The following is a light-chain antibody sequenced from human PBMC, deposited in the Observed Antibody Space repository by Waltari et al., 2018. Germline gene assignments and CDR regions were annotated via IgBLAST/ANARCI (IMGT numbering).Light chain of an antibody. J-gene: IGKJ1*01. CDR3: HQYHDWPQT. CDR1: QSVSNY. Sequence: EIVLTQSPATLSLSPGERATLSCRASQSVSNYLAWYQQKPGQPPGLLIYGVSSRATGIPARFSGSGSGTELTLTISSLQSEDFAVYYCHQYHDWPQTFGQGTKVELK. CDR2: GVS. V-gene: IGKV3-15*01.